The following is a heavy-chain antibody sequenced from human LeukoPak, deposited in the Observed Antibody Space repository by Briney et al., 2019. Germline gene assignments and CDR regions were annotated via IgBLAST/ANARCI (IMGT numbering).Heavy chain of an antibody. CDR2: ISGSGGST. J-gene: IGHJ6*03. Sequence: WGSLRLSCAPSGFTFSSYAMSWVRQAPGKGLEWVSAISGSGGSTYYADSVKGWFTISRDNSKNTLYLQMNSLRAEDTAVYYCAKDTSDPLPYYYYMDVWGKGTTVTVSS. CDR1: GFTFSSYA. CDR3: AKDTSDPLPYYYYMDV. V-gene: IGHV3-23*01.